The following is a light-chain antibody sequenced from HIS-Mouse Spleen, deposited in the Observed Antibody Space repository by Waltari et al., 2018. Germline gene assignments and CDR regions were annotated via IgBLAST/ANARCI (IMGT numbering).Light chain of an antibody. CDR3: SSYAGSNNLGV. CDR2: EVS. J-gene: IGLJ1*01. CDR1: SSDVGCYNY. V-gene: IGLV2-8*01. Sequence: QSALTQPPSASGSPGQSVTIPCTGTSSDVGCYNYVSWYQQHPGKAPKLMIYEVSKRPSGVPDRFSGSKSGNTASLTVSGLQAEDEADYYCSSYAGSNNLGVFGTGTKVTVL.